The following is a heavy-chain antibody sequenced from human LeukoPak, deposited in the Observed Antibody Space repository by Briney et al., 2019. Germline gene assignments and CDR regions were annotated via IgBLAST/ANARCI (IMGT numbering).Heavy chain of an antibody. V-gene: IGHV2-5*02. J-gene: IGHJ5*02. CDR2: IYWDDSK. Sequence: KSGPTLVKPTQTLTLTCTFSGFSVGTSGVGVGWIRQPPGKALECLALIYWDDSKSYSPSLKNRLTINKDTSKNQVVLTMTNMDPVDTATYYCAHTGYTSGFYDWFDPWGQGTLVTVSS. CDR1: GFSVGTSGVG. CDR3: AHTGYTSGFYDWFDP. D-gene: IGHD5-18*01.